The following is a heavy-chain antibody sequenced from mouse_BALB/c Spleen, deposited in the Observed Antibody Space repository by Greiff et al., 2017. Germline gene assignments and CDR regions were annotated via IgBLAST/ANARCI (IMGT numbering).Heavy chain of an antibody. J-gene: IGHJ3*01. CDR2: ISYSGST. CDR1: GYSITSDYA. D-gene: IGHD2-1*01. Sequence: EVKLVESGPGLVKPSQSLSLTCTVTGYSITSDYAWNWIRQFPGNKLEWMGYISYSGSTSYNPSLKSRISITRDTSKNQFFLQLNSVTTEDTATYYCARGGYYGNYLWFAYWGQGTLVTVSA. V-gene: IGHV3-2*02. CDR3: ARGGYYGNYLWFAY.